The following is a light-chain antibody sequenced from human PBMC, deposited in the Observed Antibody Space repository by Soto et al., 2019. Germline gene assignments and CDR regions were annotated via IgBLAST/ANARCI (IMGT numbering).Light chain of an antibody. V-gene: IGKV3-20*01. CDR2: GVS. Sequence: EIVLTQSPGTLSLSPGDRATLSCRASQDVHNSNLVWFQHKPGQAPRLLIYGVSSKATGIPDRFSGSGSGTDFSLTINRLEPEDFAAYYCHHYDDGVWTFGQGTKGQIK. CDR3: HHYDDGVWT. J-gene: IGKJ1*01. CDR1: QDVHNSN.